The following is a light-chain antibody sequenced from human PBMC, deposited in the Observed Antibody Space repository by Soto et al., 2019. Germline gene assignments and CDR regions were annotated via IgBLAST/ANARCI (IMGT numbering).Light chain of an antibody. CDR3: QQYADSPIT. CDR2: YAS. Sequence: EIVLTQSPGTLSLSPGERATLSCRASQRVGRDYLAWFQQKPGQPPRLLIHYASSRATGIPDRFSGNGTGTDFTLTISRLEPEDFAVYHCQQYADSPITFGQGARLEIK. V-gene: IGKV3-20*01. CDR1: QRVGRDY. J-gene: IGKJ5*01.